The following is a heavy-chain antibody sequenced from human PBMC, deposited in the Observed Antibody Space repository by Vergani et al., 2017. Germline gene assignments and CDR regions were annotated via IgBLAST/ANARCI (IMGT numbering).Heavy chain of an antibody. V-gene: IGHV1-2*02. Sequence: QVQLVQSGAEVKKPGASVKVSCKASGYPFTGYYMRWVRQAPGHGLEWMGWINPNSGGTNYAQKFQGGVTMTRDTSISTAYMELSRLRSDDTAVYYCARYSSSWYGTYYYYYYGMDVWGQGTTVTVSS. CDR1: GYPFTGYY. CDR2: INPNSGGT. CDR3: ARYSSSWYGTYYYYYYGMDV. D-gene: IGHD6-13*01. J-gene: IGHJ6*02.